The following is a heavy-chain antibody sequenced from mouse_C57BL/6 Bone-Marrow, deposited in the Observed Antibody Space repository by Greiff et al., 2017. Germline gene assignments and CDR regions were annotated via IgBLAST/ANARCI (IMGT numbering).Heavy chain of an antibody. CDR1: GYTFTSYW. CDR3: ASDYGSSRFAY. Sequence: QVQLKQPGAELVRPGTSVTLSCKASGYTFTSYWMHWVKQRPGQGLEWIGVIDPSDSYTNYNQKFKGKATLTVDTSSSTAYMQLSSLTSEDSAVYYCASDYGSSRFAYWGQGTLVTVSA. D-gene: IGHD1-1*01. J-gene: IGHJ3*01. V-gene: IGHV1-59*01. CDR2: IDPSDSYT.